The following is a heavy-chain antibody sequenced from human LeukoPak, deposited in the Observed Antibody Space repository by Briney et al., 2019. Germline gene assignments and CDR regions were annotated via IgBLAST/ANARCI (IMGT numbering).Heavy chain of an antibody. V-gene: IGHV3-30-3*01. D-gene: IGHD5-18*01. CDR2: ISYDGSNK. Sequence: GGSLRLSCAASGFTFSSYAMHWVRQAPGKGLEWVAVISYDGSNKYYADSVKGRFTISRDNSKNTLYLQMNSLRAEDTAVYYCARSAIPLYSYGLRFDYWGQGTLVTVSS. CDR3: ARSAIPLYSYGLRFDY. CDR1: GFTFSSYA. J-gene: IGHJ4*02.